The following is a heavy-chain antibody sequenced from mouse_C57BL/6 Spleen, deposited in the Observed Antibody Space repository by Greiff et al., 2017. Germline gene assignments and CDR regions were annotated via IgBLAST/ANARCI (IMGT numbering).Heavy chain of an antibody. CDR3: ARGITTRSYCAY. V-gene: IGHV1-72*01. D-gene: IGHD2-4*01. J-gene: IGHJ2*01. CDR1: GYTFTSYW. Sequence: QVQLQQPGAELVKPGASVKLSCKASGYTFTSYWMHWVKQRPGRGLEWIGRIDPNSGGTTYNEKFKSKATLTVDKPYSQAYMQLSSLTSEDSAVYYYARGITTRSYCAYWGQGTTLTVSS. CDR2: IDPNSGGT.